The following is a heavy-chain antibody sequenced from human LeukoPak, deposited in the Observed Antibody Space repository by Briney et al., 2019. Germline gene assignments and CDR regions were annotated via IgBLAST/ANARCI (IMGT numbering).Heavy chain of an antibody. D-gene: IGHD6-6*01. V-gene: IGHV1-69*04. CDR1: GGTFSSYA. CDR2: IIPILGIA. J-gene: IGHJ4*02. Sequence: SVKVSRKASGGTFSSYAISWVRQAPGQGLEWMGRIIPILGIANYAQKFQGRVTITADKSTSTAYMELSSLRSEDTAVYYCARSSSPQFEYDYWGQGTLVTVSS. CDR3: ARSSSPQFEYDY.